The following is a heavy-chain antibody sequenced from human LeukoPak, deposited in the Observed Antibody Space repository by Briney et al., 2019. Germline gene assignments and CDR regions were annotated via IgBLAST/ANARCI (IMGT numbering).Heavy chain of an antibody. CDR3: TRDRSRAEDD. CDR1: GFTFSGHW. D-gene: IGHD1-14*01. Sequence: GGSLRLSCAASGFTFSGHWMSWVRQAPGKGLEWVANINQGGSDKYYVDSVKGRFTISRDNANDLLYLQMNSLRGEETAVYYCTRDRSRAEDDWGQGTLVTVS. V-gene: IGHV3-7*01. CDR2: INQGGSDK. J-gene: IGHJ4*02.